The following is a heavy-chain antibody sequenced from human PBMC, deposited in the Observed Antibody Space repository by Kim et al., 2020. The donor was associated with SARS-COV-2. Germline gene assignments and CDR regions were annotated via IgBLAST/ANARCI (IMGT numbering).Heavy chain of an antibody. Sequence: SETLSLTCTVSGGSVNSSGSYWGWIRQPPGKGLEWIGSIYYVGANFYNESLRSRLTITRDLSKNQFFLKLASVIPADTAVYYCARHGGPVVRGGSPFDFWGQGILVTVSS. V-gene: IGHV4-39*01. CDR1: GGSVNSSGSY. CDR2: IYYVGAN. J-gene: IGHJ4*01. CDR3: ARHGGPVVRGGSPFDF. D-gene: IGHD3-10*01.